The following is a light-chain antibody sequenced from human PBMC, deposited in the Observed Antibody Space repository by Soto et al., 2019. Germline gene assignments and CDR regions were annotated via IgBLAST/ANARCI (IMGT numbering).Light chain of an antibody. J-gene: IGKJ2*01. Sequence: EIVLTQSPATLSLSPGGRATLSCRASQSVSSYLAWYQQKPGQAPRLLIYDASNRATGIPARFSGSGSGTHFTRTISSLEPEDFALYYCQQRSNWYTFGQGTKLEIK. CDR1: QSVSSY. CDR2: DAS. CDR3: QQRSNWYT. V-gene: IGKV3-11*01.